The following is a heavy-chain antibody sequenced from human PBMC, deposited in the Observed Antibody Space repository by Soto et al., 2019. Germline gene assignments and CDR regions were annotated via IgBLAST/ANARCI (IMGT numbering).Heavy chain of an antibody. CDR2: ISGSGGST. CDR3: AKRVEYSSSTHYFDS. V-gene: IGHV3-23*01. D-gene: IGHD6-6*01. CDR1: GFTFSGYA. Sequence: PGGSLRLSCAASGFTFSGYAMSWVRQAPGKGLEWVSAISGSGGSTYYADSVKGRFTISRDNSKNTLYLQMNSLRAEDTAVYYCAKRVEYSSSTHYFDSWGQGTLVTVSS. J-gene: IGHJ4*02.